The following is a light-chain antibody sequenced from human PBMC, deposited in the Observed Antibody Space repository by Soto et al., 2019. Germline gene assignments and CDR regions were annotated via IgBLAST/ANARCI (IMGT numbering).Light chain of an antibody. CDR2: DAS. V-gene: IGKV3-11*01. CDR3: QQRDRWPLT. CDR1: QSVANH. J-gene: IGKJ4*01. Sequence: EIVLTQSPATVSLSPGERATLSCRASQSVANHLTWYQQKPGQTPRLLIYDASNRATGIPARFSGSGSGTDFTLTISSLEPEDFVFYYCQQRDRWPLTFGGGTKVEIK.